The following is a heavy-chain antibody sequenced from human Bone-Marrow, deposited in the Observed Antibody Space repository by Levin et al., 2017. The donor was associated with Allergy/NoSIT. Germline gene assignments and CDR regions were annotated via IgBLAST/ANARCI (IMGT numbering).Heavy chain of an antibody. J-gene: IGHJ4*01. CDR2: ISARENT. V-gene: IGHV4-59*12. CDR3: AREGTPQAWDY. D-gene: IGHD1-14*01. Sequence: SETLSLTCTVAGGSISTYDWSWIRQPPGKGLEWIGHISARENTKYSPSLKSRVAISVDTSRNQSSLKLSSVTAADAAVYYCAREGTPQAWDYGGQGTLVTVSS. CDR1: GGSISTYD.